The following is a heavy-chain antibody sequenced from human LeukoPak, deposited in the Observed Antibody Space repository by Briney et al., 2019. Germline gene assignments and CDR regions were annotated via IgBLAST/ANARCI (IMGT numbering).Heavy chain of an antibody. Sequence: GGSLRLSCAASGISFSCYAMSWVRQGPGKGLEWVSVISGSGGSTYYADSVKGRFTISRDNSKNTLYLQMNSLRAEDTALYYCAKELNAFDIWGQGTMVTVSS. V-gene: IGHV3-23*01. CDR1: GISFSCYA. CDR2: ISGSGGST. CDR3: AKELNAFDI. J-gene: IGHJ3*02.